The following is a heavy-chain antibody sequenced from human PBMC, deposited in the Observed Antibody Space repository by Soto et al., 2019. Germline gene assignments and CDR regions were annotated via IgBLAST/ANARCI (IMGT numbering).Heavy chain of an antibody. J-gene: IGHJ6*02. Sequence: ASVKVSCKSSGYNFTRFGISWVRQAPGQGLEWMGWISTYNGNTNYAQRLQGRVTMTTDTSTNTAYMELRSLRSDDTAVYYCARLYIVGTTMSYGMDAWGQGTTVTVSS. CDR3: ARLYIVGTTMSYGMDA. CDR2: ISTYNGNT. CDR1: GYNFTRFG. V-gene: IGHV1-18*01. D-gene: IGHD1-26*01.